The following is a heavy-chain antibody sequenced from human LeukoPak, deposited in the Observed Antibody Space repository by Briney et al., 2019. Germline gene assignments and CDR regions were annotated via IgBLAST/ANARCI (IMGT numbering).Heavy chain of an antibody. V-gene: IGHV1-2*06. CDR3: ARDPVYYDCSGYNDAFDI. CDR1: GYTFTGYY. D-gene: IGHD3-22*01. J-gene: IGHJ3*02. Sequence: GASVKVSCKASGYTFTGYYMHWVRQAPGQGLEWMGRINPNSGGTNYAQKFQGRVNMTRDTSISTAHMELSRLRSDDTAVYYCARDPVYYDCSGYNDAFDIWGQGTMVTVSS. CDR2: INPNSGGT.